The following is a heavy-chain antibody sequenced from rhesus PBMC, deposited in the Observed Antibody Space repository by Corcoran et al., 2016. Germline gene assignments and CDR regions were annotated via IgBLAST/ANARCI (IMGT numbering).Heavy chain of an antibody. Sequence: QVQLQESGPGLVKPSETLSHTCAVSGSSISSGYGWSWIRPPPGKGLEGIGYIYGGSGSTSYNPSLKNRVTISKDTSKNQFSLKLSSVTAADTAVYYCARDKYYNIWTGNYGLDSWGQGVVVTVSS. CDR2: IYGGSGST. CDR1: GSSISSGYG. D-gene: IGHD3-3*01. V-gene: IGHV4-127*01. J-gene: IGHJ6*01. CDR3: ARDKYYNIWTGNYGLDS.